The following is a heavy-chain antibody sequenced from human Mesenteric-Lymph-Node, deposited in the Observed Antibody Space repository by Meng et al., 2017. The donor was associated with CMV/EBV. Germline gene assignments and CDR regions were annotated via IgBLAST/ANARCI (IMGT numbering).Heavy chain of an antibody. D-gene: IGHD6-19*01. Sequence: LHRVRSGAGQVKAAETLSQPWTASGVTCSSFGCWGRIRQRAGRGLAPRKGVDWTGGTYYRPSPNNRLTVSGEVTKYEVSLRLTFSPTADTAVYYCARPYPSWRSRRLAPFGAWGQGTLVTVSS. V-gene: IGHV4-39*01. CDR1: GVTCSSFGC. J-gene: IGHJ5*02. CDR2: VDWTGGT. CDR3: ARPYPSWRSRRLAPFGA.